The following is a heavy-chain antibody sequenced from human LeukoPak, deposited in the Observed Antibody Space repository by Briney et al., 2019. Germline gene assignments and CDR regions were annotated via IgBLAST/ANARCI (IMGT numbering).Heavy chain of an antibody. CDR2: ISSSGSTI. V-gene: IGHV3-48*03. Sequence: PGGSLRLSCAASGFTFSSYEMNWVRQAPGKGLEWVSYISSSGSTIYYADSVKGRFTISRDNAKNSLYLQMNSLRAEDTAVYYSASLGYSSSWYFDYWGQGTLVTVSS. CDR1: GFTFSSYE. D-gene: IGHD6-13*01. J-gene: IGHJ4*02. CDR3: ASLGYSSSWYFDY.